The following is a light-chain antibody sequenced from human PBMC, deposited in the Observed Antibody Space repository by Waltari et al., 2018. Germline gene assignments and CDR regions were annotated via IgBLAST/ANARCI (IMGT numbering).Light chain of an antibody. Sequence: QSALTQPASVSGSPGQSITISCTGTSSDVGFYDFVSWFQQHPGKAPKLMIYKVNNRPPGVANRFSGSKSRNTASLTISGLPAEDEADYYCCSYANSRTVIFGGGTKLTVL. CDR2: KVN. CDR3: CSYANSRTVI. CDR1: SSDVGFYDF. J-gene: IGLJ2*01. V-gene: IGLV2-14*01.